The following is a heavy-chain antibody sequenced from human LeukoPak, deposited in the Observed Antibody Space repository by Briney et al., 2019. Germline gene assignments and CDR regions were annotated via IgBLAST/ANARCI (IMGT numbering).Heavy chain of an antibody. V-gene: IGHV4-39*01. Sequence: SETLSLTCTVSGGSISSSSYYWGWIRQPPGKGLEWIGSTYYSGSTYYNPSLKSRVTISVDTSKNQFSLKLSSVTAADTAVYYCARVMLYYFDYWGQGTLVTVSS. D-gene: IGHD2-21*01. J-gene: IGHJ4*02. CDR2: TYYSGST. CDR3: ARVMLYYFDY. CDR1: GGSISSSSYY.